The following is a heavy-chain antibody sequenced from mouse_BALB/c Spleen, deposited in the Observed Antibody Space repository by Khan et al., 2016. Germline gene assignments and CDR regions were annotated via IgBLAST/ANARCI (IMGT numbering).Heavy chain of an antibody. V-gene: IGHV1-7*01. CDR1: GYTFTSYW. CDR2: INPSTGYT. CDR3: ARWAYYGNYWFAD. Sequence: QMQLKASGAELAKPGASVKMSCKASGYTFTSYWMHWVKQRPGQGLEWIGYINPSTGYTEYNQKFKDKATLTADKSSSTAYMQLSSLTSEDSAVYYCARWAYYGNYWFADWGQGTLVTVSA. D-gene: IGHD2-10*01. J-gene: IGHJ3*01.